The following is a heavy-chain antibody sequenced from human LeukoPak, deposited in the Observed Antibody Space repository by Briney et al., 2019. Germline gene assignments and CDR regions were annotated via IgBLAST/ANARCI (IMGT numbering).Heavy chain of an antibody. CDR2: ISSRTSDT. CDR1: GFTFSDYY. CDR3: TRDIGGRSAY. D-gene: IGHD3-16*01. J-gene: IGHJ4*02. V-gene: IGHV3-11*06. Sequence: GGSLRLSCAASGFTFSDYYMSWIRQAPGKGLEWVSYISSRTSDTNYVDSVKGRFTISRDNARNTLYLQMNSLSADDTAVYYCTRDIGGRSAYWGQGALVTVSS.